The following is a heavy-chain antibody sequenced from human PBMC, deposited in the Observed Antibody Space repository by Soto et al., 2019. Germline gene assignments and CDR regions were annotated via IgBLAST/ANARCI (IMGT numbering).Heavy chain of an antibody. V-gene: IGHV3-30-3*01. CDR3: ARVKLGMTLWNNWFDP. Sequence: QVQLVESGGGVVQPGRSLRLSCAASGFTFSSYAMHWVRQAPGKGLEWVAVISYDGSNKYYADSVKGRFTISRDNSKNKLYLQMNSLRAEDTAVYYCARVKLGMTLWNNWFDPWGQGTLVTVSS. CDR1: GFTFSSYA. J-gene: IGHJ5*02. D-gene: IGHD7-27*01. CDR2: ISYDGSNK.